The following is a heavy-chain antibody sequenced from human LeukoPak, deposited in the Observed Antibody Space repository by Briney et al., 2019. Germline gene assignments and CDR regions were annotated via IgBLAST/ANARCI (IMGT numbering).Heavy chain of an antibody. CDR1: GFTFSNSG. J-gene: IGHJ4*02. CDR2: ISTDAGET. Sequence: GGSLRLSCAASGFTFSNSGVSWVRQAPGKGLEWVSAISTDAGETHYADSVKGRFTISRDNSKNTVSLQMSSLRAEDTALYYCAKGSGNGYGSGPFDYWGQGTLVTVSS. CDR3: AKGSGNGYGSGPFDY. V-gene: IGHV3-23*01. D-gene: IGHD3-10*01.